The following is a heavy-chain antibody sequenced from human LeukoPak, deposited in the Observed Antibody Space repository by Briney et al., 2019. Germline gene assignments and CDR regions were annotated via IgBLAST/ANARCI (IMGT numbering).Heavy chain of an antibody. CDR3: ARDRSSSWTLFDY. V-gene: IGHV3-48*04. J-gene: IGHJ4*02. CDR2: IRSSDSTI. Sequence: GGSLRLSCAASGFIFSSYSMNWVRQAPGKGLEWVSYIRSSDSTISYADSVKGRFTISRDNAKNSLYLQMNSLRAEDTAVYYCARDRSSSWTLFDYWGQGTLVTVSS. D-gene: IGHD6-13*01. CDR1: GFIFSSYS.